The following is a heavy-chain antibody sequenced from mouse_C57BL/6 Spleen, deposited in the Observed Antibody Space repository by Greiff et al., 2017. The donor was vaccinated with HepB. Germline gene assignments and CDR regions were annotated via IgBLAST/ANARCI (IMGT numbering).Heavy chain of an antibody. D-gene: IGHD1-1*01. CDR1: GFTFSSYA. V-gene: IGHV5-4*01. Sequence: EVQLVESGGGLVKPGGSLKLSCAASGFTFSSYAMSWVRQTPEKRLEWVATISDGGSYTYYPDNVKGRFTISRDNAKNNLYLQMSHLKSEDTAMYYCARDSYYGSSPSFDYWGQGTTLTVSS. J-gene: IGHJ2*01. CDR2: ISDGGSYT. CDR3: ARDSYYGSSPSFDY.